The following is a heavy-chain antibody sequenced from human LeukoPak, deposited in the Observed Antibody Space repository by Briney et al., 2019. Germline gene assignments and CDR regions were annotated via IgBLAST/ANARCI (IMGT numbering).Heavy chain of an antibody. CDR1: GYTFTSYG. Sequence: ASVKVSCKASGYTFTSYGISWVRHAPGQGLEWMGWISAYNGNTNYAQKLQGRVTMTTDTSTSTAYMELRSLRSDDTAVYYCASQAVETNDWFDPWGQGTLVTVSS. V-gene: IGHV1-18*01. J-gene: IGHJ5*02. CDR2: ISAYNGNT. D-gene: IGHD6-19*01. CDR3: ASQAVETNDWFDP.